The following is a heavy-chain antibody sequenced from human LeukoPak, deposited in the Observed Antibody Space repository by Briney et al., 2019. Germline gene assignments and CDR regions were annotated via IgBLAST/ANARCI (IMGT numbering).Heavy chain of an antibody. CDR2: IYYSGST. CDR3: ARHGPDCSGGSCYSLIDY. D-gene: IGHD2-15*01. V-gene: IGHV4-59*08. J-gene: IGHJ4*02. Sequence: PSEILSLTCTVSGGSISSYYWSWIRQPPWKGLEWIGYIYYSGSTNYNPSLKSRVTISVDTSKNQFSLKLSSVTAADTAVYYCARHGPDCSGGSCYSLIDYWGQGTLVTVSS. CDR1: GGSISSYY.